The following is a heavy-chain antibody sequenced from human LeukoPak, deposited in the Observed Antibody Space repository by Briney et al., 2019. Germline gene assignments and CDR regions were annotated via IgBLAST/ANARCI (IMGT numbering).Heavy chain of an antibody. CDR3: VLRGAVAAADF. Sequence: GGSLRLSCAASGFTFRSYSMNWVRQAPGKGLEWVSSISSGSSYIYHADSVKGRFTISRDNAKNSLYLQMNSLRAEDTAVYYCVLRGAVAAADFWGQGTLVTVSS. V-gene: IGHV3-21*01. CDR1: GFTFRSYS. D-gene: IGHD6-19*01. CDR2: ISSGSSYI. J-gene: IGHJ4*02.